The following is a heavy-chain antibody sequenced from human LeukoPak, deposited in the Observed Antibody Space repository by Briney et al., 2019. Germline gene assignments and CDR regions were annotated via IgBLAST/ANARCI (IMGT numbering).Heavy chain of an antibody. V-gene: IGHV1-2*02. J-gene: IGHJ4*02. D-gene: IGHD3-3*01. CDR2: INPNSGGT. CDR1: GYTFTGYY. CDR3: ASKSQTIFGVVDY. Sequence: ASVKVSCKASGYTFTGYYMHWVRQAPGQRLEWMGWINPNSGGTNYAQKFQGRVTMTRDTSISTAYMELSRLRSDDTAVYYCASKSQTIFGVVDYWGQGTLVTVSS.